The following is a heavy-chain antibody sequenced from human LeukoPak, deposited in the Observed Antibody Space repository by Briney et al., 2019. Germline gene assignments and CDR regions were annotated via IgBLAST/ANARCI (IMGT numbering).Heavy chain of an antibody. V-gene: IGHV3-9*01. J-gene: IGHJ4*02. Sequence: GRSLRLSCAASGFTFEDYTMHWVRQAPGKGLEWVSGISWNSVSIGYADSVKGRFTISRDNAKNSLYLQMNSLRAEDTAFYYRTKDSSGWYSYFDSWGQGTLVTASS. CDR2: ISWNSVSI. CDR1: GFTFEDYT. D-gene: IGHD6-19*01. CDR3: TKDSSGWYSYFDS.